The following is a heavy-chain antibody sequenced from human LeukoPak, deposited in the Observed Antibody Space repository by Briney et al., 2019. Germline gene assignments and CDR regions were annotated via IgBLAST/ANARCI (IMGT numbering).Heavy chain of an antibody. V-gene: IGHV3-48*02. CDR1: GFIFSSYG. CDR2: ISSGSSTI. J-gene: IGHJ4*02. CDR3: ARDLWAAVAGPGWY. D-gene: IGHD6-19*01. Sequence: GCPRLSCAAPGFIFSSYGMSWVRQAPGKSLERVSYISSGSSTISYVDSVKGRFTISRDNAKNSLYLQMNSLRDEDTAVYFCARDLWAAVAGPGWYWGQGTLVTVSS.